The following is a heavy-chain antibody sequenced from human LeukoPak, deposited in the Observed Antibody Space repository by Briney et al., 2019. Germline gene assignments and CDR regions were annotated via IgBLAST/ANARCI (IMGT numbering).Heavy chain of an antibody. CDR3: VKDRVPDGYYSVDH. D-gene: IGHD2-2*03. Sequence: GGSLRLSCAASGFNFNIYAMNWVRQAPGKGMEWVSLITGNAGAIHYADSVKGRFTISRDNSKSTLYLQMNSLRAEDTAVYYCVKDRVPDGYYSVDHRGQGTLVAVSS. CDR2: ITGNAGAI. CDR1: GFNFNIYA. V-gene: IGHV3-23*01. J-gene: IGHJ4*02.